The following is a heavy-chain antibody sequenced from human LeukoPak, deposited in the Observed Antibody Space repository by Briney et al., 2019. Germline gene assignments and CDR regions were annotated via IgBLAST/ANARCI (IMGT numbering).Heavy chain of an antibody. Sequence: KASETLSLTCAVSGGSISSGGYSWSWIRQPPGKGLEWIGYIYHSGSTYYNPSLKSRVTISVDRSKNQFSLKLSSVTAADTAVYYCARVGFGELLGWFDPWGQGTLVTVSS. D-gene: IGHD3-10*01. J-gene: IGHJ5*02. V-gene: IGHV4-30-2*01. CDR1: GGSISSGGYS. CDR3: ARVGFGELLGWFDP. CDR2: IYHSGST.